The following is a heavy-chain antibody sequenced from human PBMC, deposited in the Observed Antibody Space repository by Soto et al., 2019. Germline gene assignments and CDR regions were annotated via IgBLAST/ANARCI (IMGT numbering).Heavy chain of an antibody. D-gene: IGHD2-21*02. J-gene: IGHJ4*02. CDR2: IRSKAYGGTT. V-gene: IGHV3-49*03. CDR1: GFTFGDYA. CDR3: TGMCGGDCYGSGGVYYFDY. Sequence: GGSLRLSCTASGFTFGDYAMSWFRQAPGKGLEWVGFIRSKAYGGTTEYAASVKGRFTISRDDSKSIAYLQMNSLKTEDTAVYYCTGMCGGDCYGSGGVYYFDYWGQGTLVTVSS.